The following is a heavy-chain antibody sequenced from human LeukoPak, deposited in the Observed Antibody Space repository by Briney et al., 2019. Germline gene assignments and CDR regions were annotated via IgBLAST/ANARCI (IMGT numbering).Heavy chain of an antibody. CDR2: ISGSGGST. CDR1: GFTFSSYS. D-gene: IGHD6-13*01. Sequence: GGSLRLSCAASGFTFSSYSMNWVRQAPGKGLEWVSAISGSGGSTYYADSVKGRFTISRDNSKNTLYLQMNSLRAEDTAVYYCARHSSSWYHLDYWGRGTLVTVSS. J-gene: IGHJ2*01. CDR3: ARHSSSWYHLDY. V-gene: IGHV3-23*01.